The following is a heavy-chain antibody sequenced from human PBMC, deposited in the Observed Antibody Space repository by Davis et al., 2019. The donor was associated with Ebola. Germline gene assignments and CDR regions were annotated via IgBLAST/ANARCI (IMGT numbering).Heavy chain of an antibody. CDR3: ARGGRWYDILTEASPMDV. V-gene: IGHV3-48*02. CDR1: GFKFGSYT. D-gene: IGHD3-9*01. Sequence: GGSLRLSCAASGFKFGSYTMNWVRQAPGKGLEWVAYISSSSTNTYYAESVKGQFTISRDNAKTSLFLQMNSLRDDDTAVYYCARGGRWYDILTEASPMDVWGTGTTVTVSS. J-gene: IGHJ6*03. CDR2: ISSSSTNT.